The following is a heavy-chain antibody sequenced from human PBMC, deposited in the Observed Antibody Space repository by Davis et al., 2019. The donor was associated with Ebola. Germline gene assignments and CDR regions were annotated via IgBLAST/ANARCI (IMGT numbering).Heavy chain of an antibody. V-gene: IGHV1-18*04. CDR1: GYTFTSYG. CDR3: ARAPTYGDYGYYYGMDV. Sequence: AASVKVSCKASGYTFTSYGISWVRQAPGQGLEWMGWISAYNGNTNYAQKLQGRVTMTTDTSTSTAYMELRSLRSDDTAVYYCARAPTYGDYGYYYGMDVWGQGTTVTVSS. J-gene: IGHJ6*02. D-gene: IGHD4-17*01. CDR2: ISAYNGNT.